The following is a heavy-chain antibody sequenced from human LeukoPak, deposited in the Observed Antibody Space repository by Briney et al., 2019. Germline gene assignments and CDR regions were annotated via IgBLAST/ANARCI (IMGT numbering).Heavy chain of an antibody. V-gene: IGHV4-59*01. CDR1: GASTSAYY. CDR3: AHSKRGGGYYINAFAV. CDR2: TYSGGNA. Sequence: SETLSLTCTVSGASTSAYYWSWIRQPPGKGLEWIGYTYSGGNADYNPSLKSRVTISIDTSENQFSLRLTSVTAADTAVYFCAHSKRGGGYYINAFAVWGQGTLVTISS. J-gene: IGHJ3*01. D-gene: IGHD1-26*01.